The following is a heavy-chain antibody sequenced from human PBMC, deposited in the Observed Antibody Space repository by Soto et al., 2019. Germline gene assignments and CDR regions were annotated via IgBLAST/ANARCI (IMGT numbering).Heavy chain of an antibody. V-gene: IGHV3-48*02. Sequence: GGSLRLSCAASGFIFSTYNMYWVRQAPGKGPEWIAYISTTSFTIYYADSVKGSFTISRYNDRNSLFLEMKSLRDEDTAVYYCARDRCYDGTCYSDYDYWGQGTLVTVSS. CDR3: ARDRCYDGTCYSDYDY. J-gene: IGHJ4*02. CDR2: ISTTSFTI. CDR1: GFIFSTYN. D-gene: IGHD3-16*01.